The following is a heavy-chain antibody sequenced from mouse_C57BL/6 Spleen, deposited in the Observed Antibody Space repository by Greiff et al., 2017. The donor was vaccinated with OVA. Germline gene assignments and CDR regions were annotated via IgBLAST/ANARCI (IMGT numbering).Heavy chain of an antibody. CDR2: ISYDGSN. V-gene: IGHV3-6*01. CDR1: GYSITSGYY. Sequence: VQLKQSGPGLVKPSQSLSLTCSVTGYSITSGYYWNWIRQFPGNKLEWMGYISYDGSNNYNPSLKNRISITRDTSKNQFFLKLNSVTTEDTATYYCARERLPGFAYWGQGTLVTVSA. J-gene: IGHJ3*01. D-gene: IGHD3-2*02. CDR3: ARERLPGFAY.